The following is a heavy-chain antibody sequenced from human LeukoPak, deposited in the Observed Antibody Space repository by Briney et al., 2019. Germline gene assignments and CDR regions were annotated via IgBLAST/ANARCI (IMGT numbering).Heavy chain of an antibody. Sequence: GGSLRLSCAASGFTFSSYWMNWVRQAPGKGLEWVANIRQDGSEKYYVDSVKGRFTISRDNAKNSLYLQMNSLRDEDTAVYYCARLVVVTAPDAFDIWGQGTMVTVSS. CDR1: GFTFSSYW. J-gene: IGHJ3*02. V-gene: IGHV3-7*01. CDR2: IRQDGSEK. D-gene: IGHD2-21*02. CDR3: ARLVVVTAPDAFDI.